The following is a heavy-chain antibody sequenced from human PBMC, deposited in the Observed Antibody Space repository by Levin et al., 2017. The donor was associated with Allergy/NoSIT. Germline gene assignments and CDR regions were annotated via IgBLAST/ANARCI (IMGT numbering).Heavy chain of an antibody. V-gene: IGHV1-2*06. CDR2: INPNSGGT. J-gene: IGHJ6*02. D-gene: IGHD5-18*01. Sequence: ASVKVSCKASGYTFTGYYMHWVRQAPGQGLEWMGRINPNSGGTNYAQKFQGRVTMTRDTSISTAYMELSRLRSNDTAVYYCARQGVDTAMVTPYYYYGMDVWGQGTTVTVSS. CDR1: GYTFTGYY. CDR3: ARQGVDTAMVTPYYYYGMDV.